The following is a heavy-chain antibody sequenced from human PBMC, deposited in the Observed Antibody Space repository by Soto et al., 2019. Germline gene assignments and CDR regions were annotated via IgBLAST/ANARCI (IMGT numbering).Heavy chain of an antibody. CDR1: CFNFDNYG. D-gene: IGHD1-7*01. J-gene: IGHJ4*02. CDR2: ITYDGSFQ. V-gene: IGHV3-30*18. CDR3: AKDRVGGTFYTPLAF. Sequence: VGSLRLSCQASCFNFDNYGMHWVRQAPGKGLEWVAVITYDGSFQYYADSVKGRFTISRDNSKNTLSLHLNTLKPEDTAVYHCAKDRVGGTFYTPLAFWGQGTLVTVSS.